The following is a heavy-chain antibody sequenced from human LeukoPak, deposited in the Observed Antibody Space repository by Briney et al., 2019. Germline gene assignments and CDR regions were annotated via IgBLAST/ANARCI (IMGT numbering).Heavy chain of an antibody. J-gene: IGHJ4*02. Sequence: GGSLRLSCAASGFTFSNCAMNWVRQAPGEGLAWVSSIKSGGDKTYYADSVQGRFTISRDNSKNTLYLQMNSLRAEDTAVYYCAKDEEYYYDSSGYYWGQGTLVTVSS. CDR1: GFTFSNCA. D-gene: IGHD3-22*01. CDR2: IKSGGDKT. V-gene: IGHV3-23*01. CDR3: AKDEEYYYDSSGYY.